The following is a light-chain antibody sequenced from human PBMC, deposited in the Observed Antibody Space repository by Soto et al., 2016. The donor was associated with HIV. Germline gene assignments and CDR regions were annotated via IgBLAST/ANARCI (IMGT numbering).Light chain of an antibody. CDR1: QDISNH. V-gene: IGKV1-33*01. CDR2: DAS. CDR3: QQYDNLPLT. Sequence: DIQMTQSPSSLSASVGDRVTITCQASQDISNHLNWYQQKPGQAPKLLIFDASNLEAGVPSRFSGSGSGTDFTFTISSLQPEDIATYYCQQYDNLPLTFGGGPRWRSN. J-gene: IGKJ4*01.